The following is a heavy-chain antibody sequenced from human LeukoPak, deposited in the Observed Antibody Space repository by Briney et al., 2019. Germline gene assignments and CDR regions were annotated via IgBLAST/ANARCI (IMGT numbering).Heavy chain of an antibody. D-gene: IGHD2-15*01. CDR2: IYHSGST. J-gene: IGHJ4*02. CDR3: ARSGRYCSGGSCHNYFDY. Sequence: LRLSCAASGFTFDDYAMHWVRQAPGKGLEWIGYIYHSGSTYYNPSLKSRVTISVDRSKNQFSLKLSSVTAADTAVYYCARSGRYCSGGSCHNYFDYWGQGTLVTVSS. V-gene: IGHV4-30-2*01. CDR1: GFTFDDYA.